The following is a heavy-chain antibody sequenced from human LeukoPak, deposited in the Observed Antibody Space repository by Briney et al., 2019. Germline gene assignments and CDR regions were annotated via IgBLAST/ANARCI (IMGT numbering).Heavy chain of an antibody. CDR1: GGSISDYY. V-gene: IGHV4-59*08. J-gene: IGHJ3*02. CDR2: IYYSGST. Sequence: SETLSLTCTVSGGSISDYYWSWIRQSPGKGLEYIGYIYYSGSTNYNPSLKSRVTISVDTSKNQSSLKLTSVTAADTAVYYCARSFYYGSGTYPPAAFDIWGQGTVVTVSS. CDR3: ARSFYYGSGTYPPAAFDI. D-gene: IGHD3-10*01.